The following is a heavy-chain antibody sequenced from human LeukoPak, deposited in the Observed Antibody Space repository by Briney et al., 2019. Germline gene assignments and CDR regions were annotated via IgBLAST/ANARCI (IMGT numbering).Heavy chain of an antibody. J-gene: IGHJ4*02. CDR3: ARAGVTTSTIDY. CDR1: GGSFSGYY. Sequence: SETLSLTCAVYGGSFSGYYWSWIRQPPGKGLEWIGEINHSGSTNYNPSLKSRVTISVDTSKNQFSLKLSSVTAADTAVYYCARAGVTTSTIDYWGQGTLVTVSS. D-gene: IGHD1-14*01. CDR2: INHSGST. V-gene: IGHV4-34*01.